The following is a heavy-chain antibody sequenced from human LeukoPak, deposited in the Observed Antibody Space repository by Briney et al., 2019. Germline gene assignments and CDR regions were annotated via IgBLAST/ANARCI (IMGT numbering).Heavy chain of an antibody. CDR1: GGSISSGDYY. CDR3: ASWTLPDDYGDYGCAFDI. D-gene: IGHD4-17*01. CDR2: IYYSGST. V-gene: IGHV4-30-4*01. Sequence: PSETLSLTCTVSGGSISSGDYYWSWIRQPPGKGLEWIGYIYYSGSTYYNPSLKSRVTISVDTSKNQFSLKLSSVTAADTAVYYCASWTLPDDYGDYGCAFDIWGQGTMVTVSS. J-gene: IGHJ3*02.